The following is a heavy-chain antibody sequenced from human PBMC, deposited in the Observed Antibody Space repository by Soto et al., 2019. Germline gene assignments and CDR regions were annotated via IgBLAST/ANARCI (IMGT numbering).Heavy chain of an antibody. J-gene: IGHJ4*02. D-gene: IGHD5-12*01. CDR3: ARLHSGYDFFYY. Sequence: SETLSLTCTVSGGSISSSSYYWGWIRQPPGKGLEWIGSIYYSGSTYYNPSLKSRVTISVDTSKNQFSLKLSSVTAADTAVYYCARLHSGYDFFYYWGQGTLVTVSS. CDR2: IYYSGST. CDR1: GGSISSSSYY. V-gene: IGHV4-39*01.